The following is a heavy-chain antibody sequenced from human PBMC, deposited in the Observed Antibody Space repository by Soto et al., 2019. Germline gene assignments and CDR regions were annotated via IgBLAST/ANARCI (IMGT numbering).Heavy chain of an antibody. D-gene: IGHD6-6*01. Sequence: ASVKVSCKASGRTLSIYAISWVRQAPGQGLEWMGGVIPICGTANYAPKFQGRFTITEDESKTTAYMELSSLRYEDTAVYYCARDRDSSLWDYWGQGNLVTVSS. CDR3: ARDRDSSLWDY. CDR2: VIPICGTA. V-gene: IGHV1-69*13. CDR1: GRTLSIYA. J-gene: IGHJ4*02.